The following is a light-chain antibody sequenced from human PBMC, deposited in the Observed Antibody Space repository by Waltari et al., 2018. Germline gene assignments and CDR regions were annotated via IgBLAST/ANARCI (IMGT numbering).Light chain of an antibody. CDR3: QNHERLPAV. Sequence: EIVLTQSPGTLSLSPGERATLSCRASQSIGRYLLWYQQKPGQAPRLLIYGASSRAAGIPDRFSGSGSGTDFSLTISRLEPEDFAVYYCQNHERLPAVFGQGTKVEIK. V-gene: IGKV3-20*01. CDR1: QSIGRY. CDR2: GAS. J-gene: IGKJ1*01.